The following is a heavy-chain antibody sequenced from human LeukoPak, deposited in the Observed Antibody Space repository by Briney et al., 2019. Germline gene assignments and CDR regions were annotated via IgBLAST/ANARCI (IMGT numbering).Heavy chain of an antibody. D-gene: IGHD6-6*01. J-gene: IGHJ6*02. Sequence: SETLSLTCTVSGDSIRSSSYYWGWIRQPPGKGLEWIGSIYYSGITYDNPSLKSRVTISVDTSKNQFSLKLSSVTAADTAVYYCARQGYSSSPGGQVFYGMDVWGQGITVTVSS. V-gene: IGHV4-39*01. CDR2: IYYSGIT. CDR3: ARQGYSSSPGGQVFYGMDV. CDR1: GDSIRSSSYY.